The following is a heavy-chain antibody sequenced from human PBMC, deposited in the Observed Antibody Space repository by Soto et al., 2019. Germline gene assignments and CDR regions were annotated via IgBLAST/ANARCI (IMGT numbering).Heavy chain of an antibody. J-gene: IGHJ4*02. D-gene: IGHD5-18*01. Sequence: QVQLVQSGAEVKKPGSSVKVSCKASGGTFSSYAISWVRQAPGQGLEWMGGIIPIFGTAKYAQKLQGRVTLTADESTSTAYMEPSSLRSEDTAVYYCARSRWSDTAMVSVFDYWGQGTLVTVSS. CDR1: GGTFSSYA. CDR2: IIPIFGTA. CDR3: ARSRWSDTAMVSVFDY. V-gene: IGHV1-69*01.